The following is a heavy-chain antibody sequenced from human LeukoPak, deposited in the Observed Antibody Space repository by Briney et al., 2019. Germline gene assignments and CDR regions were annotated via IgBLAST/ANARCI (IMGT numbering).Heavy chain of an antibody. CDR2: IWYDGSNK. Sequence: GGSLRLSCAASGFTFSSYGMHWVRQAPGKGLEWVAVIWYDGSNKYYADSVKGRFTISRDNSKNTLYLQMNSLRAEGTAVYYCARDRYNWNDGLDYWGQGTLVTVSS. V-gene: IGHV3-33*01. CDR3: ARDRYNWNDGLDY. J-gene: IGHJ4*02. CDR1: GFTFSSYG. D-gene: IGHD1-1*01.